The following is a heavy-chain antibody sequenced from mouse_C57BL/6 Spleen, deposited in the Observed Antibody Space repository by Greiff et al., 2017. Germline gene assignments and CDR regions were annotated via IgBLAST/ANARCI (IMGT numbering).Heavy chain of an antibody. V-gene: IGHV5-17*01. CDR2: ISSGSSTI. Sequence: EVQVVESGGGLVKPGGSLNLSCAASGFTFSDYGMHWVRQAPEKGLEWVAYISSGSSTIYYADTVKGRFTISRDNAKNTLFRQMTSLGSEDTARYYCVRRGTGWYFDVWGTGTTVTVSS. D-gene: IGHD3-3*01. J-gene: IGHJ1*03. CDR3: VRRGTGWYFDV. CDR1: GFTFSDYG.